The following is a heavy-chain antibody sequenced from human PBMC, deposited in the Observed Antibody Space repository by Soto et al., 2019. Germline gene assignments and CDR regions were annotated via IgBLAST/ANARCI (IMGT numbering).Heavy chain of an antibody. Sequence: EVQLLESGGGLIQPGGSLRLSCAASGFTFSNYAMTWVRQAPGKGLEWVSVTSHSGGTVYYADSVKGRFTISRDNSKNTLDMQMNSLRVEDTATYFCAKDLTAEDYARGLFDFWGQGTLVTVSS. D-gene: IGHD3-16*01. CDR3: AKDLTAEDYARGLFDF. J-gene: IGHJ4*02. V-gene: IGHV3-23*01. CDR1: GFTFSNYA. CDR2: TSHSGGTV.